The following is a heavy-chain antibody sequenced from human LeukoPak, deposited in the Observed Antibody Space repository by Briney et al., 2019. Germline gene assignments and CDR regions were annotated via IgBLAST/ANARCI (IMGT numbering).Heavy chain of an antibody. V-gene: IGHV1-69*13. D-gene: IGHD2-21*01. CDR2: IIPIFGTA. Sequence: SVKVSCKASGGTFSSYAISWVRQAPGQGLEWMGGIIPIFGTANYAQKFQGRVTITADESTSTAYMELSSLRSEDTAVYYCARAYCGGDCYPWAFDIWGQGTMVTVSS. CDR3: ARAYCGGDCYPWAFDI. CDR1: GGTFSSYA. J-gene: IGHJ3*02.